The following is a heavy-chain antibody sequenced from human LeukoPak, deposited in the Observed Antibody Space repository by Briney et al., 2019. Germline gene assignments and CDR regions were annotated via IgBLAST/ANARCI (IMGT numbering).Heavy chain of an antibody. CDR3: AREKDGPFDY. D-gene: IGHD2-15*01. V-gene: IGHV1-69*13. CDR2: IIPIFGTA. J-gene: IGHJ4*02. CDR1: GGTFSSYA. Sequence: ASVKVSCKASGGTFSSYAISWVRQAPGQGLEWMGGIIPIFGTANYAQKFQGRVTITADESTSTAYMELSSLRSEDTAVCYCAREKDGPFDYWGQGTLVTVSS.